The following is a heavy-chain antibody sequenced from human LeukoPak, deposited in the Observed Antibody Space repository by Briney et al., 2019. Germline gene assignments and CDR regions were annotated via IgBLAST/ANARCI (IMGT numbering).Heavy chain of an antibody. Sequence: ASVKVSCKASGYTFTGYYMRWVRQAPGQGLEWMGRFNPNSGGTNYAQKFQGRVTMTRDTSISTAYMEMSRLRSDDTAVYYCANGITIFGVGTPVGYFQHWGQGTLVTVSS. CDR1: GYTFTGYY. CDR3: ANGITIFGVGTPVGYFQH. J-gene: IGHJ1*01. V-gene: IGHV1-2*06. CDR2: FNPNSGGT. D-gene: IGHD3-3*01.